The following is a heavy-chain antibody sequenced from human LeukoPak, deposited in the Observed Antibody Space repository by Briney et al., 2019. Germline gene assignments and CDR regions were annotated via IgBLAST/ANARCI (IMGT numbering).Heavy chain of an antibody. CDR2: IYTGGGR. CDR1: GFTVSSYY. J-gene: IGHJ4*02. CDR3: ARGIDY. Sequence: PGGSLRLSCAASGFTVSSYYMNWVRQAPRKELEWVSVIYTGGGRYYADSVRGRFTISRDTSKNMVFLQMNSLRVEDTAVYYCARGIDYWGRGTLVTVSS. V-gene: IGHV3-53*01.